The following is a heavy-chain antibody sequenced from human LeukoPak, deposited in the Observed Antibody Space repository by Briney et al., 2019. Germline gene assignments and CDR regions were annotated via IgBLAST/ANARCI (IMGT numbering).Heavy chain of an antibody. CDR3: ARIVEFQRQFDC. Sequence: PSETLSLTCAVSGSSIGNYYWSWIRQPPGKGLEWIGYITYGGSTNYNSSLTSRLSISRDTSKNEFSLRLMSVTAADTAVYYCARIVEFQRQFDCWDQGMLVTVSS. CDR1: GSSIGNYY. CDR2: ITYGGST. D-gene: IGHD2-21*01. V-gene: IGHV4-59*01. J-gene: IGHJ4*02.